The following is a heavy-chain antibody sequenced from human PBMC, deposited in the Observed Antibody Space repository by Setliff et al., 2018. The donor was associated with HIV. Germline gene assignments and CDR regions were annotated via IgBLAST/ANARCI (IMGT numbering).Heavy chain of an antibody. J-gene: IGHJ4*02. Sequence: ASVKVSCKASGYTFSNYGISWVRQAPGQGLEWMGWISPYNGNTNYVQKLQGRVTITTDTSTSTAYMELRSLRSDDTALYYCARGHSGNDYWGQGTPVTVSS. D-gene: IGHD1-1*01. CDR3: ARGHSGNDY. V-gene: IGHV1-18*01. CDR2: ISPYNGNT. CDR1: GYTFSNYG.